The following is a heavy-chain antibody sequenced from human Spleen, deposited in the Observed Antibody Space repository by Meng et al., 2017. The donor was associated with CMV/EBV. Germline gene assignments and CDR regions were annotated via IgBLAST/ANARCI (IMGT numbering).Heavy chain of an antibody. CDR1: GYSFNNYW. J-gene: IGHJ6*02. D-gene: IGHD2-2*01. CDR3: ARRGRYCSSTSCLYYYYGMDV. Sequence: GGSLRLSCKGSGYSFNNYWIGWVRQMPGKGLEWMGIIYPGDSDTRYSPSFQGQVTISADKSISTAYLQWSSLKASDTAMYYCARRGRYCSSTSCLYYYYGMDVWGQGTTVTVSS. V-gene: IGHV5-51*01. CDR2: IYPGDSDT.